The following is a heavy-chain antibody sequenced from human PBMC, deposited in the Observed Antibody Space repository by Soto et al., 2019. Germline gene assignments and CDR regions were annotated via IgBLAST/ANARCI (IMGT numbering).Heavy chain of an antibody. D-gene: IGHD4-4*01. CDR1: GFTFSSYG. Sequence: PGGSLRLSCAASGFTFSSYGMHWVRRAPGKGLERVAVIWYDGSNKNYVDSVKGRFTISRDNPKNTLYLQMNSLRAEDTALYYCARSTTLTNNFFDYWGQGTLVTVSS. CDR3: ARSTTLTNNFFDY. CDR2: IWYDGSNK. J-gene: IGHJ4*02. V-gene: IGHV3-33*01.